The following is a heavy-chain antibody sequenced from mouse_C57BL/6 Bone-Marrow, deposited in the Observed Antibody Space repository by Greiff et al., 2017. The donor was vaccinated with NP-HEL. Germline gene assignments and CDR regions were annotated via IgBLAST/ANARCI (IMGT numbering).Heavy chain of an antibody. CDR1: GFTFSSYA. V-gene: IGHV5-4*01. CDR2: ISDGGSYT. CDR3: ARETLYYFDY. Sequence: EVKVVESGGGLVKPGGSLKLSCAASGFTFSSYAMSWVRQTPEKRLEWVATISDGGSYTYYPDNVKGRFTISRDNAKNNLYLQMSHLKSEDTAMDYCARETLYYFDYWGQGTTLTVSS. J-gene: IGHJ2*01.